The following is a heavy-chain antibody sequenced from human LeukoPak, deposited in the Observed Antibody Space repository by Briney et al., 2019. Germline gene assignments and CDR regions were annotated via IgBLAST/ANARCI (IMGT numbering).Heavy chain of an antibody. CDR1: GGSISSSSYY. V-gene: IGHV4-39*02. J-gene: IGHJ5*02. D-gene: IGHD6-6*01. CDR2: VYYSGRT. Sequence: PSETLSLTCTVSGGSISSSSYYWGWIRQPPGKGLEWIGDVYYSGRTYSSPSLKSRVAISVDTSWNQFSLNLNSVTAADTAVYYCARDPHTPYSSSPRFDPWGQGTLVTVSS. CDR3: ARDPHTPYSSSPRFDP.